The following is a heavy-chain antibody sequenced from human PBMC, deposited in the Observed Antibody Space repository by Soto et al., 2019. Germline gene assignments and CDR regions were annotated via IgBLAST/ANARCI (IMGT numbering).Heavy chain of an antibody. CDR2: INPNSGGT. V-gene: IGHV1-2*04. CDR3: AREDSYYDFWGGYQAGRYGMDV. D-gene: IGHD3-3*01. J-gene: IGHJ6*02. Sequence: GASVKVSCKASGYIFTGYYMHWVRQAPGQGLEWMGWINPNSGGTNYAQKFQGWVTMTRDTSISTAYMELSRLRSDDTAVYYCAREDSYYDFWGGYQAGRYGMDVWGQGTTVTVSS. CDR1: GYIFTGYY.